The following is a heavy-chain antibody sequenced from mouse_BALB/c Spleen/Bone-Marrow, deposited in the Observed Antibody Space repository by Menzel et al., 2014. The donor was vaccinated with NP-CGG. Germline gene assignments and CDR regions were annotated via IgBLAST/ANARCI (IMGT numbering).Heavy chain of an antibody. CDR2: INPNNGST. CDR3: ARAGYYTLFAY. D-gene: IGHD2-3*01. V-gene: IGHV1-18*01. CDR1: GYTFTDYK. J-gene: IGHJ3*01. Sequence: VQLQQPGPELVKPGASVKIPCKASGYTFTDYKMIWVKGSHGKSLEWIGDINPNNGSTIYNQKFKGKATLTVDKSSSTAYMELRSLTSEDTAVYYCARAGYYTLFAYWGQGTLVTVSA.